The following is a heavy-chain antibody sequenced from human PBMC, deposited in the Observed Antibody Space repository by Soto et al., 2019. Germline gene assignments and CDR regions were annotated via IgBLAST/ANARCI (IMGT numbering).Heavy chain of an antibody. Sequence: GGSLRLSCAASGFTFNNFATHWVRQAPGKGLEWVAFISYDGTYKYYADSVRGRFTVYRDNSKSTLFLQMNSLKFEDTAVYVCANEVDVAFSSLQYGMDVWGQGTTVTVSS. CDR3: ANEVDVAFSSLQYGMDV. D-gene: IGHD5-12*01. CDR2: ISYDGTYK. CDR1: GFTFNNFA. V-gene: IGHV3-30*14. J-gene: IGHJ6*02.